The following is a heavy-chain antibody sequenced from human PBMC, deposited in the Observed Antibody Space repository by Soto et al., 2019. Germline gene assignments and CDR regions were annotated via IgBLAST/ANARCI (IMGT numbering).Heavy chain of an antibody. CDR1: GFTFSSYW. J-gene: IGHJ5*02. Sequence: EVQLVESGGGLVQPGGSLRLSCAASGFTFSSYWMSWVRQAPGKGLEWVANIKQDGSEKYYVDSVKGRFTISRDNAKNSLYLQMNSLRAEATAVYYCARARNGDYVDWFDPWGQGTLVTVSS. CDR2: IKQDGSEK. CDR3: ARARNGDYVDWFDP. D-gene: IGHD4-17*01. V-gene: IGHV3-7*01.